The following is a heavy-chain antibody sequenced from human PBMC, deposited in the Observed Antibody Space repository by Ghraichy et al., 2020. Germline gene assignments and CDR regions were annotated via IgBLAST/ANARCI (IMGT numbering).Heavy chain of an antibody. J-gene: IGHJ4*02. CDR1: GGSISSYY. V-gene: IGHV4-59*01. Sequence: SETLSLTCTVSGGSISSYYWSWIRQPPGKGLEWIGYTYYSGSTNYNPSLKSRVTISVDTSKNQFSLKLSSVTAADTAVYYCARGGELLHYWGQGTLVTVSS. CDR2: TYYSGST. CDR3: ARGGELLHY. D-gene: IGHD3-10*01.